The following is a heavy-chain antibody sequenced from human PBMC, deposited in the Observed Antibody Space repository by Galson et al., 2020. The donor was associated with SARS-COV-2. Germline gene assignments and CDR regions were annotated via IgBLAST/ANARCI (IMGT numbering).Heavy chain of an antibody. CDR2: ITVGGETT. J-gene: IGHJ4*02. CDR1: GFSFSNSA. D-gene: IGHD1-1*01. CDR3: ASTRVGNWYFAY. Sequence: GESLKIPCATSGFSFSNSALSWVRQAPGRGLEWVSGITVGGETTYYADSVKGRFTISRDNSKNTLYLQMNSLSAADTALYYCASTRVGNWYFAYWGQGTLVTVSS. V-gene: IGHV3-23*01.